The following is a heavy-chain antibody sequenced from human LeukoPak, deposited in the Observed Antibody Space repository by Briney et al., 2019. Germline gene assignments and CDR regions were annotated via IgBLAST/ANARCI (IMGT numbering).Heavy chain of an antibody. CDR1: GFTFSSYW. D-gene: IGHD5-12*01. J-gene: IGHJ6*03. CDR3: ARDSGNGLRFLSSYYYMDV. V-gene: IGHV3-7*01. CDR2: IKQDGSEK. Sequence: GGSLRLSCAASGFTFSSYWMSWVRQAPGKGLEWVANIKQDGSEKYYVDSVKGRFTISRDNAKNSLYLQMNSLRAEDTAVYYCARDSGNGLRFLSSYYYMDVWGKGTTVTVSS.